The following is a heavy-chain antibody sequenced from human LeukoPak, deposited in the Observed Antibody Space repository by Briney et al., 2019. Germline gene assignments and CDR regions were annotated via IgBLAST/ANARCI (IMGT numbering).Heavy chain of an antibody. CDR3: AKWGDYDVLTGYYVSDY. D-gene: IGHD3-9*01. Sequence: GAPLRLSCAASGFTFSNYAMSWVRQAPGKGLEWVSAITGSGGNTYYADSVKGRFTISRDNSKNTVFLQMNSLRAEDTAVYYCAKWGDYDVLTGYYVSDYWGQGTLVTVSS. CDR1: GFTFSNYA. CDR2: ITGSGGNT. J-gene: IGHJ4*02. V-gene: IGHV3-23*01.